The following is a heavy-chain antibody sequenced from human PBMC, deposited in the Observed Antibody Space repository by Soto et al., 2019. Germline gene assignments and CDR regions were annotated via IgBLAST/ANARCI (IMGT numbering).Heavy chain of an antibody. Sequence: QVQLVQSGAEVKKSGASVKVSCKASGYSVSDYFIQWVRQAPGQGLEWVAWINPKTAATNYAKKFQGRVSLTWDTSFSTAYMELSGLRSDDTAVYFCARESAGKTLYGMDVWGQGTTVTVSS. J-gene: IGHJ6*02. CDR2: INPKTAAT. CDR1: GYSVSDYF. D-gene: IGHD1-1*01. V-gene: IGHV1-2*02. CDR3: ARESAGKTLYGMDV.